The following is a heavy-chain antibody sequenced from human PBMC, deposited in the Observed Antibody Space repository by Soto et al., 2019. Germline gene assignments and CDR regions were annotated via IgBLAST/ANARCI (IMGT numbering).Heavy chain of an antibody. J-gene: IGHJ4*02. Sequence: SETLSLTCTVSGGSISSGDYYWGWIRQPPGKGLEWIGYIYYSGSTYYNPSLKSRVTISVDKSKNQFSLKLSSVTAADTAVYYCARDNDDYYFDYWGQGTLVTVSS. D-gene: IGHD1-1*01. CDR2: IYYSGST. CDR1: GGSISSGDYY. V-gene: IGHV4-30-4*01. CDR3: ARDNDDYYFDY.